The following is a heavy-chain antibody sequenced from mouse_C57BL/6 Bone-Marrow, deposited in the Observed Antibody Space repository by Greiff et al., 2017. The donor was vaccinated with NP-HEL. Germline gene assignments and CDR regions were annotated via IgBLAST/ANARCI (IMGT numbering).Heavy chain of an antibody. J-gene: IGHJ1*03. CDR1: GYTFTSYW. Sequence: QVQLQQPGAELVKPGASVKLSCKASGYTFTSYWMQWVKQRPGQGLEWIGEIDPSDSYTNYNQKFKGKATLTVDTSSSTAYMQLSSLTSEDSAVYYCARGTLDVWGTGTTVTVSS. CDR2: IDPSDSYT. CDR3: ARGTLDV. D-gene: IGHD3-3*01. V-gene: IGHV1-50*01.